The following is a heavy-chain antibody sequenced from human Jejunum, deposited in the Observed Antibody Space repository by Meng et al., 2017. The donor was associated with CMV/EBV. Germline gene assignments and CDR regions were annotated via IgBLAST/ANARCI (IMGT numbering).Heavy chain of an antibody. Sequence: SCVVSGLTASISHMNWVRQAPGKGLEWVSVICTGDTTHYADFVKGRFTISRDDSKNILYLQMNSLRAEDTALYYCAVGYDSRKVVYWGQGTLVTVSS. J-gene: IGHJ4*02. CDR3: AVGYDSRKVVY. D-gene: IGHD3-3*01. CDR2: ICTGDTT. V-gene: IGHV3-53*01. CDR1: GLTASISH.